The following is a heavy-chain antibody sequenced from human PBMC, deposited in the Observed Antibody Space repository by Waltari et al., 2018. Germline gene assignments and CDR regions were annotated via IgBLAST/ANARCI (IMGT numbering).Heavy chain of an antibody. D-gene: IGHD4-17*01. J-gene: IGHJ4*02. V-gene: IGHV4-61*09. CDR1: GGSISSGSYY. Sequence: QVQLQESGPGLVKPSQTLSLTCTVSGGSISSGSYYWSWIRQPAGKGLEWIGYIYTSGSTNSNPALKSRVTISVATSTPQSSLKLCSVTAADTAVYSCARGTTVTTSPSDYWGQGTLVTVSS. CDR3: ARGTTVTTSPSDY. CDR2: IYTSGST.